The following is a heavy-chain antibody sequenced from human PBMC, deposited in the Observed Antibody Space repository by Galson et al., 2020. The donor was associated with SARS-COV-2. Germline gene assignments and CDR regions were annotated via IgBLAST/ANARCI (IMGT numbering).Heavy chain of an antibody. D-gene: IGHD2-15*01. J-gene: IGHJ5*02. Sequence: AGGSLRLSCAASGFTFSDYYMSWIRQAPGKGLEWVSYISSSGSTIYYADSVKGRFTISRDNAKNSLYLQMNSLRAEDTAVYYCARGNIVVVVAAWEPPYWFDPWGQGTLVTVSS. CDR2: ISSSGSTI. V-gene: IGHV3-11*01. CDR1: GFTFSDYY. CDR3: ARGNIVVVVAAWEPPYWFDP.